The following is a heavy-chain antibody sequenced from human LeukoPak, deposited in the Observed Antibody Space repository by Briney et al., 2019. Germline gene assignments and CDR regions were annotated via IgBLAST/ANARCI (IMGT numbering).Heavy chain of an antibody. CDR2: ISYDGSNK. CDR1: GFTFSSYA. CDR3: ARRPYSDTSGRLSDV. Sequence: GGSLRLSCAASGFTFSSYAMHWVRQAPGKGLEWVAVISYDGSNKYYADSVKGRFTISRDNAKNSLYLQMNSLRDDDTALYYCARRPYSDTSGRLSDVWGQGTTVTVSS. V-gene: IGHV3-30-3*01. D-gene: IGHD3-22*01. J-gene: IGHJ6*02.